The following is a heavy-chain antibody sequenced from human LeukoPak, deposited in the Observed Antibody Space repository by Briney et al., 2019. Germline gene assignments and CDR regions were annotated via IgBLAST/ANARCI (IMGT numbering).Heavy chain of an antibody. CDR2: TFYRSKWYS. Sequence: SQTLSLTCAISGDSVSGNRPAWNWIRQSPSRGLEWLGGTFYRSKWYSDYAVSVKGRITINPDTSKNQFSLQLNSVTPEDTAVYYCARDLSGIFDPWGQGTLVTVSS. J-gene: IGHJ5*02. V-gene: IGHV6-1*01. CDR1: GDSVSGNRPA. D-gene: IGHD3-10*01. CDR3: ARDLSGIFDP.